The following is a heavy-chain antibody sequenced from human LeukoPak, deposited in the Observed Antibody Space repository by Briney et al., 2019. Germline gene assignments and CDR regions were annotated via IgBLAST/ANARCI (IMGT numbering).Heavy chain of an antibody. CDR3: AKGYKYGHY. J-gene: IGHJ4*02. V-gene: IGHV3-23*01. CDR2: ITTSDGNT. D-gene: IGHD5-24*01. CDR1: GFTFSSYT. Sequence: GGSLRLSCAASGFTFSSYTMSWVRQAPGKGLEWVSTITTSDGNTYYADSVKGRFTVSRDNSKNTLYLQMNSLRAEDTAVYYCAKGYKYGHYWGQGSLVTVSS.